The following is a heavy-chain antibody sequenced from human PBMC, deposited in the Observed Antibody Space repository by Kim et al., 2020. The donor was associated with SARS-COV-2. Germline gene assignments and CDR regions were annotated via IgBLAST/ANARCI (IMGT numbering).Heavy chain of an antibody. Sequence: GGSLRLSCAASGSTFSSYSMNWVRQAPGKGLEWVSFISGSSSYLYYADSVRGRFTISRDNAKNSLYLQMNSLRAEDTAVYYCATEGYWGQGTLVTVSS. CDR1: GSTFSSYS. J-gene: IGHJ4*02. V-gene: IGHV3-21*01. CDR3: ATEGY. CDR2: ISGSSSYL.